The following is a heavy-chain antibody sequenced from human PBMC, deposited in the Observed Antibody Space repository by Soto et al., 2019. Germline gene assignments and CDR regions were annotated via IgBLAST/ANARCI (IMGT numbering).Heavy chain of an antibody. J-gene: IGHJ4*02. D-gene: IGHD3-10*01. CDR1: GGSVSSGTYY. V-gene: IGHV4-61*01. CDR3: ARAPRGNYGYPSYFDY. CDR2: IYHSGST. Sequence: SETLSLTCTVSGGSVSSGTYYWTWIRQPPGKGLEYIGYIYHSGSTNYNPSLKSRVTISVDTSKNQFSLKLSSVTAADTAVYYCARAPRGNYGYPSYFDYWGQGTLVTVPS.